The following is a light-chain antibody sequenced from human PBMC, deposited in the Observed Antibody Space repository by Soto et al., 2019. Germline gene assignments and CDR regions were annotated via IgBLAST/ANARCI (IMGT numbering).Light chain of an antibody. CDR2: DAS. J-gene: IGKJ2*01. CDR1: QTISTY. Sequence: DIQMTQSPSSLSASVGDSFTMTCRASQTISTYLNWYQQKPGKAPRHLIYDASSLLSGVPSRFSGSGSGTDFTLTIASLQPEDFSTYYCQQSDSTPYTFGQGTKVDI. CDR3: QQSDSTPYT. V-gene: IGKV1-39*01.